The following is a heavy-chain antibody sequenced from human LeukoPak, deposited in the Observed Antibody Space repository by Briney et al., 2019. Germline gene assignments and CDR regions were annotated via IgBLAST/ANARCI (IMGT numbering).Heavy chain of an antibody. CDR1: GDSISGNNW. CDR2: IYHSGST. J-gene: IGHJ1*01. CDR3: ARMRKGSFQH. Sequence: SGTLSLTCAVSGDSISGNNWWSWVRQPPGEGLEWIGEIYHSGSTTYNPSLKSRVTISVDTSKNQFSLKLSSVTAADTAVYYCARMRKGSFQHWGQGTLVTVSS. V-gene: IGHV4-4*02.